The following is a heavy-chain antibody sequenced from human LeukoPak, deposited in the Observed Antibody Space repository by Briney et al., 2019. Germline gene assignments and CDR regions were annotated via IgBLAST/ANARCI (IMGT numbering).Heavy chain of an antibody. D-gene: IGHD2/OR15-2a*01. Sequence: GGSLRLSCADSVVSFSSYSINSVRQAPGKGLEWVSYISGDGNAKHYTDSVKGRFTISRDNAKIAQYLQMNSLRAVVTAVCFCARDYVYAFDYWGQGTLVTVSS. CDR2: ISGDGNAK. V-gene: IGHV3-48*01. CDR3: ARDYVYAFDY. J-gene: IGHJ4*02. CDR1: VVSFSSYS.